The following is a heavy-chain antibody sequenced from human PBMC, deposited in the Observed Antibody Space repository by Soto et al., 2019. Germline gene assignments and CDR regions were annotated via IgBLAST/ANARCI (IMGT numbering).Heavy chain of an antibody. V-gene: IGHV4-59*01. CDR3: AREHNWNNWFDP. D-gene: IGHD1-20*01. CDR1: GGSISSYY. CDR2: IYYSGST. Sequence: NPSETLSLTCTVSGGSISSYYWSWIRQPPGKGLEWIGYIYYSGSTNYSPSLKSRVTISVDTSKNQFSLKLSSVTAADTAVYYCAREHNWNNWFDPWGQGTLVTVSS. J-gene: IGHJ5*02.